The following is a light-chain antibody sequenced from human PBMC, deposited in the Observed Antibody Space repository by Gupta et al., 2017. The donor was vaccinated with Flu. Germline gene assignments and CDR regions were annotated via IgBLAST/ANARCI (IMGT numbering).Light chain of an antibody. Sequence: AIQLAQSPSSPSASVGDRVTTTCRTSQGISNAVAWYQQKPGKAPKLLIYDASRLFSGVSSRFSGSGSGTDFTLTITSLQPEDFATYYCKQFNTFGPGTRVD. J-gene: IGKJ3*01. CDR3: KQFNT. CDR2: DAS. CDR1: QGISNA. V-gene: IGKV1-13*02.